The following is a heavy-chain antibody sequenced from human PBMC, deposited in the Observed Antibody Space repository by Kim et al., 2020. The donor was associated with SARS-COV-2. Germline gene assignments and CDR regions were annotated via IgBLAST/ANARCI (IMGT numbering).Heavy chain of an antibody. CDR3: AKDFTYYDFWGGYTHAFDI. V-gene: IGHV3-23*01. Sequence: GGSLRLSCAASGFTFSSYAMSWVRQAPGKGLEWVSAISGSGGSTYYADSVKGRFTIYRDNSKNTLYLQMNSLRAEDTAVYYCAKDFTYYDFWGGYTHAFDIWGQGTMVTVSA. J-gene: IGHJ3*02. CDR2: ISGSGGST. CDR1: GFTFSSYA. D-gene: IGHD3-3*01.